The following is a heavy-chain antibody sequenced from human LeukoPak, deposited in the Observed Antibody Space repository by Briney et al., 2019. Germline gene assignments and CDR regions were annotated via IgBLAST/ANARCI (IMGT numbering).Heavy chain of an antibody. CDR2: KNPNSGNT. CDR1: GYTFTSYD. Sequence: ASVTVSCKASGYTFTSYDINWVRQATGQGLEWMGWKNPNSGNTGYAQRFHGRVTITRNTSISTAYMELSSLRSDDTAVYYCTTYVPYYDSSGYYIHAFYIWGQGTMVTVSS. J-gene: IGHJ3*02. V-gene: IGHV1-8*03. D-gene: IGHD3-22*01. CDR3: TTYVPYYDSSGYYIHAFYI.